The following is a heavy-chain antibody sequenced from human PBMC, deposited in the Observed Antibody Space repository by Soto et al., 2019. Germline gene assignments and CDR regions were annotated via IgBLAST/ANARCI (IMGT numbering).Heavy chain of an antibody. J-gene: IGHJ4*02. D-gene: IGHD2-8*02. V-gene: IGHV4-34*01. CDR3: ARDKITGLFDY. CDR2: INHSGST. CDR1: GGSFSGYY. Sequence: PSETLSLTCAVYGGSFSGYYWTWIRQPPGTGLEWIEEINHSGSTNYNPSLKSRVTISVDTSKNQFSLKLTSVAAADTAVYYCARDKITGLFDYWGQGTLVTVS.